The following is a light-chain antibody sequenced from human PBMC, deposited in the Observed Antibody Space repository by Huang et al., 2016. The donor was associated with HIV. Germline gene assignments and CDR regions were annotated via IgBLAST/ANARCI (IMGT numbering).Light chain of an antibody. CDR1: QNVRSN. CDR2: DTS. CDR3: KQYDNWPPGLT. J-gene: IGKJ4*01. V-gene: IGKV3D-15*01. Sequence: DIVMTQSPATLSVSPGGAVTLSCKASQNVRSNLAWYQQNPGQAPRLLIYDTSTRASGVPARFSGSGSGTEFTLTISGLQSEDFAVYYCKQYDNWPPGLTFGGGTKVEI.